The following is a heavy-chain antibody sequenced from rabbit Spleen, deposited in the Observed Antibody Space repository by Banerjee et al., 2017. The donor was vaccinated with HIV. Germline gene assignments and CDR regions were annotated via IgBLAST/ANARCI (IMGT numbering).Heavy chain of an antibody. V-gene: IGHV1S47*01. Sequence: QEQVVESGGGLVQPGGSLKLSCKASGFDLSGYGVSWVRQAPGKGLEWIGYIDPLFGTTYYASWVNGRFTISSHNAQNTLNLQLNSLTAADTATYFCVRDYKFYFNLWGPGTLVTVS. D-gene: IGHD1-1*01. CDR3: VRDYKFYFNL. CDR1: GFDLSGYG. J-gene: IGHJ4*01. CDR2: IDPLFGTT.